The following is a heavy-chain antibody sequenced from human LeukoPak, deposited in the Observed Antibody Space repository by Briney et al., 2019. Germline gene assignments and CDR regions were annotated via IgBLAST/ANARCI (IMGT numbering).Heavy chain of an antibody. Sequence: NPSETLSLTCTVSGGSISSYYWSWIRQPAGKGLEWIGRIYTSGSTNYNPSLKSRVTMSVDPSTNHFSLKLSSVTAADTAVYYCARDLRSGYDLSWFDPWGQGTLVTVSS. CDR2: IYTSGST. J-gene: IGHJ5*02. V-gene: IGHV4-4*07. CDR3: ARDLRSGYDLSWFDP. D-gene: IGHD5-12*01. CDR1: GGSISSYY.